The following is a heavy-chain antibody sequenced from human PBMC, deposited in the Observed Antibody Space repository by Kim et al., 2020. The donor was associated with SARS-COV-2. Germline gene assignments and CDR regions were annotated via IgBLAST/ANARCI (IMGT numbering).Heavy chain of an antibody. CDR3: AKRGNFRAFDI. J-gene: IGHJ3*02. V-gene: IGHV3-23*01. CDR1: GFTFSTYV. CDR2: ISPGGDST. Sequence: GGSLRLSCAASGFTFSTYVMNWVRQAPGKGLEWVSTISPGGDSTYHADSVKGRFTISRDNSKNTLYLQMNSLRAEDTALYYCAKRGNFRAFDIWGQGTM. D-gene: IGHD3-10*01.